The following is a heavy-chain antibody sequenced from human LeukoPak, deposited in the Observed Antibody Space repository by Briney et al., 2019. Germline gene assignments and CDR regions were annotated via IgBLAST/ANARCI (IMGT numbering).Heavy chain of an antibody. D-gene: IGHD2/OR15-2a*01. CDR2: IIGSGSST. CDR1: GFTFSSYA. J-gene: IGHJ4*02. CDR3: ANTPTSYY. Sequence: PGGSLRLSCAASGFTFSSYAMSWVRQAPGKGLEWVSAIIGSGSSTYYADSVKGRFTISRDNSKNTLFLQMNSLRAEDTAVYYCANTPTSYYWGQGTLVTVSS. V-gene: IGHV3-23*01.